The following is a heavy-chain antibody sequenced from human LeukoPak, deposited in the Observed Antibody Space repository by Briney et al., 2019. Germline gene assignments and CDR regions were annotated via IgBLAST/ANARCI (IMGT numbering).Heavy chain of an antibody. J-gene: IGHJ4*02. Sequence: GGSLRLSCAASGFTFSSYAMHWVRQAPGKGLEYVSAISSNGGSTYYANSVKGRFTISRDNSKNTLYLQMGSLRAEDMAVYYCARGPAYCSGGSCYETHYHFDYWGQGTLVTVSS. D-gene: IGHD2-15*01. CDR3: ARGPAYCSGGSCYETHYHFDY. V-gene: IGHV3-64*01. CDR2: ISSNGGST. CDR1: GFTFSSYA.